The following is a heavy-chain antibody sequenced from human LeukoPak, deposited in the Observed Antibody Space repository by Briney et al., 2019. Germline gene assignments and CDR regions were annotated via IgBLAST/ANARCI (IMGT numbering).Heavy chain of an antibody. Sequence: SVKVSCKASGGTFSSYAISWVRQAPGQGLERMGGIIPIFGTANYAQKFQGRVTITTDESTSTAYMELSSLRSEDTAVYYCASGYSYGWDYYYYMDVWGKGTTVTVSS. CDR3: ASGYSYGWDYYYYMDV. D-gene: IGHD5-18*01. CDR1: GGTFSSYA. CDR2: IIPIFGTA. V-gene: IGHV1-69*05. J-gene: IGHJ6*03.